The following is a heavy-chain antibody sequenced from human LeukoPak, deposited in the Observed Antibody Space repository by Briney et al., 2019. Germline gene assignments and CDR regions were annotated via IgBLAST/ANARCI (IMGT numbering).Heavy chain of an antibody. V-gene: IGHV4-34*01. J-gene: IGHJ5*02. CDR2: MNHSGST. Sequence: SETLSLTCAVYGGSFSGYYWSWIRQPPGKGLEWIGEMNHSGSTNYNPSLKSRVTISVDTSKNQFSLKLSSVTAADTAVYYCARGRRGVVVPAARKNWFDPWGQGTLVTVSS. D-gene: IGHD2-2*01. CDR1: GGSFSGYY. CDR3: ARGRRGVVVPAARKNWFDP.